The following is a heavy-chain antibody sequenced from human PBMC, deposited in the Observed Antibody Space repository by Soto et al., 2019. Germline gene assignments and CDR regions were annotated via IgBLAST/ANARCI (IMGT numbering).Heavy chain of an antibody. J-gene: IGHJ6*02. CDR2: IIPIFGTA. Sequence: GASVKVSCKASGGTFSSYAISWVRQAPGQGLEWMGGIIPIFGTANYAQKFQGRVTITADESTSTAYMELSGLRSEDTAVYYCARGRLERRASPPRDYYYYGMDVWGQGTTVTVSS. CDR1: GGTFSSYA. D-gene: IGHD1-1*01. V-gene: IGHV1-69*13. CDR3: ARGRLERRASPPRDYYYYGMDV.